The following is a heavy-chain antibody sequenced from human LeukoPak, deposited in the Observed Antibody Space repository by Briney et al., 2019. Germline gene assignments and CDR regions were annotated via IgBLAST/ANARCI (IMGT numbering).Heavy chain of an antibody. CDR3: ARDSSGYQ. V-gene: IGHV3-7*01. CDR1: GFTFSTYW. Sequence: GGSLRLSCAASGFTFSTYWMSWVRQAPGKGLEWVANIKEDGSEKYYGDSVKGRFTISKDNAKNSLYLQMNSLRAEDTAVYYCARDSSGYQWGQGTLVTVSS. J-gene: IGHJ4*02. CDR2: IKEDGSEK. D-gene: IGHD3-22*01.